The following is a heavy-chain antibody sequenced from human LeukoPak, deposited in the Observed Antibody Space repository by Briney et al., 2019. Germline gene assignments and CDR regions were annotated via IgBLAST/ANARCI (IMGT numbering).Heavy chain of an antibody. D-gene: IGHD5-12*01. J-gene: IGHJ4*02. V-gene: IGHV3-48*03. CDR2: ISSSGSTI. CDR3: ARERPSRGYSGCFDY. Sequence: GESLRLSCAASGFTFSSYEMNWVRQAPGKGLEWVSYISSSGSTIYYADSVKGRFTISRDNAKNSLYLQMNSLRAEDTAVYYCARERPSRGYSGCFDYWGQGTLVTVSS. CDR1: GFTFSSYE.